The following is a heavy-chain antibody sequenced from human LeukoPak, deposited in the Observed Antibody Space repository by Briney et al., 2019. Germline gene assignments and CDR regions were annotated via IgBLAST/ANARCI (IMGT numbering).Heavy chain of an antibody. CDR3: ARADYGDYLYYFDY. V-gene: IGHV1-18*01. CDR1: GYTFTSYG. Sequence: ASVKVSCKASGYTFTSYGISWVRQAPGQGLEWMGWISAYSGNTNYAQKLQGRVTMTTDTSTSTAYMELRSLRSDDTAVYYCARADYGDYLYYFDYWGQGTLVTVSS. J-gene: IGHJ4*02. CDR2: ISAYSGNT. D-gene: IGHD4-17*01.